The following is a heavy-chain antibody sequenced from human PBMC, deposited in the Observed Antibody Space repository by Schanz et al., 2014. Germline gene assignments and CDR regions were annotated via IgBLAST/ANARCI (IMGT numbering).Heavy chain of an antibody. Sequence: QVQLVESGGGVVQPGRSLRLSCAASGFTFSSYAMHWVRQAPGKGLEWVAVISYDGRNKYYADSVKGRFTISRDNSKNTLYLPMNSLRAEDPAVYYCAKQIHYDILTVTRNWGQGTLVTVSS. CDR2: ISYDGRNK. CDR3: AKQIHYDILTVTRN. CDR1: GFTFSSYA. D-gene: IGHD3-9*01. J-gene: IGHJ4*02. V-gene: IGHV3-30-3*01.